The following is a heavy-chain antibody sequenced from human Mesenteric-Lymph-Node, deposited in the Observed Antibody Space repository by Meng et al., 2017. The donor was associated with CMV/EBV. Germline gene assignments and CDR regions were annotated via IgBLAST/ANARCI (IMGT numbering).Heavy chain of an antibody. V-gene: IGHV4-34*01. Sequence: SETLSLTCAVYGGSSSGHYWSWIRQPPGKGLEWIGEINHSGSTNYNPSLKSRVTISVDTSKNQFSLKLSSVTAADTAVYYCARARFAPPRYWSSTSCLHGGMDVWGQGTTVTVSS. J-gene: IGHJ6*02. CDR2: INHSGST. CDR3: ARARFAPPRYWSSTSCLHGGMDV. CDR1: GGSSSGHY. D-gene: IGHD2-2*01.